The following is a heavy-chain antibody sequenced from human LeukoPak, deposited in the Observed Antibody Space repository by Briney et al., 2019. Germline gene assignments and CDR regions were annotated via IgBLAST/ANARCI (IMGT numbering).Heavy chain of an antibody. CDR1: GYTFTGYY. J-gene: IGHJ3*02. V-gene: IGHV1-2*02. D-gene: IGHD3-10*01. CDR3: ARDQLVLWFGEHAFDI. Sequence: GASVKVSCKASGYTFTGYYMHWVRQAPGQGLEWMGWINPNSGGTNYAQKFQGRVTMTRDTSISTAYMEPSRLRSDDTAVYYCARDQLVLWFGEHAFDIWGQGTMVTVSS. CDR2: INPNSGGT.